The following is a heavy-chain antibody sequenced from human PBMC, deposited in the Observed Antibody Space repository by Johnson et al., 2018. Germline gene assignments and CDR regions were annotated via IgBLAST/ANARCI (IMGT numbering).Heavy chain of an antibody. D-gene: IGHD4-17*01. V-gene: IGHV3-30-3*01. J-gene: IGHJ6*03. CDR2: ISYDGSNK. Sequence: QVQLVESGGGVVQPGRSLRLSCAASGFTFSSYAMHWVRQAPGKGLEWVAVISYDGSNKYYADSVKGRFTISRDNSKNKLYLQMNSLRAEDTAVYYCASRTDYGDYAVYMDVWGKGTTVTVSS. CDR3: ASRTDYGDYAVYMDV. CDR1: GFTFSSYA.